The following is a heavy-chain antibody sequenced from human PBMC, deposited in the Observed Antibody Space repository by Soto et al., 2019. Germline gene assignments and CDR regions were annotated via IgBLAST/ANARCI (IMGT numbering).Heavy chain of an antibody. CDR3: ARGNSPVNVY. D-gene: IGHD3-16*02. Sequence: GGSLRLSCAASGFTFSSYEMNWVRQAPGKGLEWISYITSSGSTIYYADSVKGRFTISRDNAKNSLYLQMNSLRAEDTAVYYCARGNSPVNVYWGQGTLVTVSS. J-gene: IGHJ4*02. CDR1: GFTFSSYE. CDR2: ITSSGSTI. V-gene: IGHV3-48*03.